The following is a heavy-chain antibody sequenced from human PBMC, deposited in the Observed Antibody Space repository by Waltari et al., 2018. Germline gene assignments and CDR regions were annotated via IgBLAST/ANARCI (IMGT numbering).Heavy chain of an antibody. CDR3: AGGGVSRFSVSGY. V-gene: IGHV3-7*01. Sequence: EVQLVESGGGLVQPGGSLRLSCAASGLTFRSYWMSWVRQAPGKGLEWVANIKQDGSEKYYVDSVKGRFTISRDNAKNSLYLQMNSLRAEDTAVYYCAGGGVSRFSVSGYWGQGTLVTVSS. J-gene: IGHJ4*02. CDR2: IKQDGSEK. D-gene: IGHD6-13*01. CDR1: GLTFRSYW.